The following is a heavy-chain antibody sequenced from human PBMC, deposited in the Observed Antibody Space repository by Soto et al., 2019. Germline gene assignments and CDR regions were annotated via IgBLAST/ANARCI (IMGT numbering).Heavy chain of an antibody. CDR2: IWYDGSNK. Sequence: PGGSLRLSCAASGFTFSSYGMHWVRQAPGKGLEWVAVIWYDGSNKYYADSVKGRFTISRDNSKNTLYLQMNSLRAEDTAVYYCARLNYDYIWGSYRYHGFDYWGQGTLVTVSS. CDR1: GFTFSSYG. V-gene: IGHV3-33*01. CDR3: ARLNYDYIWGSYRYHGFDY. D-gene: IGHD3-16*02. J-gene: IGHJ4*02.